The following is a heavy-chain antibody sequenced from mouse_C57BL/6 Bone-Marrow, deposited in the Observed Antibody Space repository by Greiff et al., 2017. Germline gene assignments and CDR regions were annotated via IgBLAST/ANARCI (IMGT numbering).Heavy chain of an antibody. CDR1: GYTFTSYG. D-gene: IGHD3-2*02. V-gene: IGHV1-81*01. J-gene: IGHJ4*01. Sequence: QVQLKQSGAELARPGASVKLSCKASGYTFTSYGISWVKQRTGQGLEWIGEIYPRSGNTYYNEKFKGKATLTADKSSSTAYMELRSLPSEDSAVYFCASPSGSSGYAMDYWGQGTSVTVSS. CDR2: IYPRSGNT. CDR3: ASPSGSSGYAMDY.